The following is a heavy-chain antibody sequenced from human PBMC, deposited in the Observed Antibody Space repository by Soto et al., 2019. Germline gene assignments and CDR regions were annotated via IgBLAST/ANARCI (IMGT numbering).Heavy chain of an antibody. J-gene: IGHJ5*02. D-gene: IGHD5-18*01. Sequence: SETLSLTCSVSGGSISSPSYYWGWIRQPPGKGLEWIGSIYYSGNTYYNPSLKSRVTIFVDTSRNQFSLKVNSVTAADTAVYYCARIGYSYGSSWFDQWGQGTLVTVS. CDR3: ARIGYSYGSSWFDQ. CDR2: IYYSGNT. CDR1: GGSISSPSYY. V-gene: IGHV4-39*01.